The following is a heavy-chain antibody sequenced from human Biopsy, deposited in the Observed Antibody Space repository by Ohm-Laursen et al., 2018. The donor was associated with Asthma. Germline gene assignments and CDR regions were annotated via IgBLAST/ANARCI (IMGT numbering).Heavy chain of an antibody. CDR1: GFSFSNFA. CDR2: IYSGGTS. J-gene: IGHJ4*02. Sequence: SLRLSCAASGFSFSNFAIHWVRQAPGKGLEWVSVIYSGGTSHTADSVRGRFPISRDYSKNTLYLQMHSLRAEDTAVYYCARGDSSNWSHYYFDYWGQGTLVTVSS. V-gene: IGHV3-53*01. CDR3: ARGDSSNWSHYYFDY. D-gene: IGHD3-22*01.